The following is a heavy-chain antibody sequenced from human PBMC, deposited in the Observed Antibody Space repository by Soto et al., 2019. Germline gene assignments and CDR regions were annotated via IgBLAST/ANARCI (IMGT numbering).Heavy chain of an antibody. CDR3: TRELPPDL. V-gene: IGHV4-34*01. J-gene: IGHJ5*02. CDR1: GGSFSDYF. Sequence: QVQLQQWGAGLLKPSETLSLTCAVYGGSFSDYFWSWIRQPPGKGLEWIGEINHSGSTNYNPSLKSRVTISADTSKNQFSLKLSSVTAADSAVYYCTRELPPDLWGQGTLVTVSS. D-gene: IGHD6-6*01. CDR2: INHSGST.